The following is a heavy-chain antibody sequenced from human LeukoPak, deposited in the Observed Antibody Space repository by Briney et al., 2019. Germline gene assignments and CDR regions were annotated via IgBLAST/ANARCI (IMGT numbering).Heavy chain of an antibody. D-gene: IGHD6-13*01. CDR1: GFTFSSYG. CDR2: ISYDGSNK. Sequence: GGSLRLSCAASGFTFSSYGMHWVRQAPGKGLEWAAVISYDGSNKYYADSVKSRFTISRDNSKNTLYLQMNSLRAEDTAVYYCAKDREYSSSPDYYYYGMDVWGKGTTVTVSS. V-gene: IGHV3-30*18. CDR3: AKDREYSSSPDYYYYGMDV. J-gene: IGHJ6*04.